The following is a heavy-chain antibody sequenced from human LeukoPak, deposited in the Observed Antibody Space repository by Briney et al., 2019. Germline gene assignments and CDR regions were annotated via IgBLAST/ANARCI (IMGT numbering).Heavy chain of an antibody. D-gene: IGHD6-19*01. V-gene: IGHV4-59*01. CDR1: GDSINSDY. Sequence: SETLSLTCTVSGDSINSDYWSWLRQPPGKGLEWIGYIYYSGSTNYNPSLKSRVTISVDTSKKEFPLKLSSVTAADTAVYYCARGAGWYNYWGQGILVTVSS. CDR3: ARGAGWYNY. J-gene: IGHJ4*02. CDR2: IYYSGST.